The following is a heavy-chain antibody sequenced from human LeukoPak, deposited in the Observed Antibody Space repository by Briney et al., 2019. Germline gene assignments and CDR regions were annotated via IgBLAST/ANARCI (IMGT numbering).Heavy chain of an antibody. J-gene: IGHJ3*02. V-gene: IGHV4-59*01. CDR1: GGSITGYF. Sequence: SETLSLTCTVSGGSITGYFWSWIRQPPGKGLEWIGYIYYSGSTNYNPSLKSRVTISVDTSKNQFSLKLSSVTAADTAVYYCASTREGYPVGAFDIWGQGTMVTVSS. CDR3: ASTREGYPVGAFDI. D-gene: IGHD5-18*01. CDR2: IYYSGST.